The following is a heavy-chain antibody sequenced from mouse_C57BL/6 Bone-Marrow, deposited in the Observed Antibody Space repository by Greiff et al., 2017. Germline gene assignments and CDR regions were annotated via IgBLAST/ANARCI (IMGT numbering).Heavy chain of an antibody. V-gene: IGHV1-15*01. CDR1: GYTFTDYE. Sequence: QVQLQQSGAELVRPGASVTLSCKASGYTFTDYEMHWVKQTPVHGLEWIGAIDPETGGTAYNQKFKGKAILTADKSSSTAYMELRSLTSEDSAVYYGTRLRSSPAWFAYWGRGTLVTVTA. D-gene: IGHD1-1*01. J-gene: IGHJ3*01. CDR3: TRLRSSPAWFAY. CDR2: IDPETGGT.